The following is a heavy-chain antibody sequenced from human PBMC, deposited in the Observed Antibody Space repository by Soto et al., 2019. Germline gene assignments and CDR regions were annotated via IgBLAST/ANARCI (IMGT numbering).Heavy chain of an antibody. J-gene: IGHJ6*02. CDR3: ARDRPGRIPNYYGSGSYRGLYYYYGMDV. Sequence: PGGSLRLSCAASGFTFSSYAMHWVRQAPGKGLEWVAVISYDGSNKYYADSVKGRFTISRDNSKNTLYLQMNSLRAEDTAVYYCARDRPGRIPNYYGSGSYRGLYYYYGMDVWGQGTTVTVSS. D-gene: IGHD3-10*01. V-gene: IGHV3-30-3*01. CDR2: ISYDGSNK. CDR1: GFTFSSYA.